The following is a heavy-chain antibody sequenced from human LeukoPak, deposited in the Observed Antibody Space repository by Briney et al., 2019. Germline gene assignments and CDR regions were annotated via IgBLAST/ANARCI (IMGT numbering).Heavy chain of an antibody. CDR3: ARDRSGYSYGLHY. CDR2: ISFSGST. Sequence: SETLSLTCTVSGGSISSGSYYWGWIRQPPGKGMEWIGSISFSGSTYYNPSLKSRATVSRDTSKNQFSLKLSSVTAADTAVYYCARDRSGYSYGLHYWGQGTLVTVSS. V-gene: IGHV4-39*07. D-gene: IGHD5-18*01. J-gene: IGHJ4*02. CDR1: GGSISSGSYY.